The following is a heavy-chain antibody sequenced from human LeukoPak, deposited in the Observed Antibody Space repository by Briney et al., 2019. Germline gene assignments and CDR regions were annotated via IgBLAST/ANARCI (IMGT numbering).Heavy chain of an antibody. CDR1: GFTFSSYW. J-gene: IGHJ4*02. CDR2: ITNGGST. V-gene: IGHV3-23*01. CDR3: AKHIVIVPAAKDY. Sequence: GGSLRLFCAASGFTFSSYWMHWVRQAPGKGLVWVSAITNGGSTYYADSVKGRFTISRDNSKNTLYLQMKSLRADDTAVYYCAKHIVIVPAAKDYWGQGTLVTVSS. D-gene: IGHD2-2*01.